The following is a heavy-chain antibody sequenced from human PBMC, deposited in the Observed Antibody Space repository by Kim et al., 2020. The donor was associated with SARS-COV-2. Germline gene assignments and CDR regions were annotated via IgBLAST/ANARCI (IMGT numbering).Heavy chain of an antibody. CDR3: TRWGYYDFWSGYYGVDY. Sequence: GGSLKLSCAASGFTFSGSAMHWVRQASGKGLEWVGRIRSKANSYATAYAASVKGRFTISRDDSKNTAYLQMNSLKTEDTAVYYCTRWGYYDFWSGYYGVDYWGQGTLVTVSS. J-gene: IGHJ4*02. CDR2: IRSKANSYAT. V-gene: IGHV3-73*01. D-gene: IGHD3-3*01. CDR1: GFTFSGSA.